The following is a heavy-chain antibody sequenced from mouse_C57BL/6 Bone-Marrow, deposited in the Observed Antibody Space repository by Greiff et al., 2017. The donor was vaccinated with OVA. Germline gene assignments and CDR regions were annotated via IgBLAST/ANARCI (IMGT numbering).Heavy chain of an antibody. D-gene: IGHD2-12*01. V-gene: IGHV1-64*01. J-gene: IGHJ4*01. Sequence: VQLQQPGAELVKPGASVKLSCKASGYTFTSYWMHWVKQRPGQGLEWIGMIHPNSGSTNYNEKFKSKATLTVDKSSSTAYMQLSSLTSEDSAVYYCARKLYHYYYAMDYWGQGPSVTVSS. CDR1: GYTFTSYW. CDR2: IHPNSGST. CDR3: ARKLYHYYYAMDY.